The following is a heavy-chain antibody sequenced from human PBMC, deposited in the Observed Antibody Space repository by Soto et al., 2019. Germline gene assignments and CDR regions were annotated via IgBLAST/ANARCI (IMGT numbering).Heavy chain of an antibody. CDR2: LIPISETT. Sequence: QVQLVQSGAEVKKPGSSVKVSCKASGGTFSSYAISWVRQSPGQGLEWMGGLIPISETTNYAQKFQGRVTISADESKRKAYMELGSLRSEDTAVYYCARAQGSSTSLEIYYYYFYGMEVWGQGPTVTVSS. V-gene: IGHV1-69*01. D-gene: IGHD2-2*01. CDR3: ARAQGSSTSLEIYYYYFYGMEV. J-gene: IGHJ6*02. CDR1: GGTFSSYA.